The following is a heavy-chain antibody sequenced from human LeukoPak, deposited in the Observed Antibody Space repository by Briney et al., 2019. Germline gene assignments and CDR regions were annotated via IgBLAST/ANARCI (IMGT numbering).Heavy chain of an antibody. D-gene: IGHD3-22*01. CDR2: FDPEDGET. V-gene: IGHV1-24*01. CDR1: GYTLTELS. J-gene: IGHJ4*02. Sequence: ASVKVSCKVSGYTLTELSMHWMRQAPGKGLEWLGGFDPEDGETIYAQKFQGRVTMTEDTSTDTAYMELSSLRSEDTAVYYCATWNYYDSSGYYPIDYWGQGTLVTVSS. CDR3: ATWNYYDSSGYYPIDY.